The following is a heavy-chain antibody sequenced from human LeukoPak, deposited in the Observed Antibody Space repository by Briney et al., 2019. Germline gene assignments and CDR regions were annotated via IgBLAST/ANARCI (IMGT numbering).Heavy chain of an antibody. J-gene: IGHJ2*01. D-gene: IGHD7-27*01. CDR3: ARLTGETIPRNWYFDL. CDR1: GFTFSSYW. Sequence: GGSLRLSCAASGFTFSSYWMSWVRQAPGKGLEWVSSISSSSSYIYYADSVKGRFTISRDNAKNSLYLQMNSLRAEDTAVYYCARLTGETIPRNWYFDLWGRGTLVTVSS. CDR2: ISSSSSYI. V-gene: IGHV3-21*01.